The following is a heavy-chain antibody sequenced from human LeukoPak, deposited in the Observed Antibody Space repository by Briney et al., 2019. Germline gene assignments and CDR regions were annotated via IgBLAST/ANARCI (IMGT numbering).Heavy chain of an antibody. CDR3: AKNDYYYYMDV. CDR2: ISDSGGST. J-gene: IGHJ6*03. CDR1: GFSFSSYT. V-gene: IGHV3-23*01. Sequence: GGSLRLPCAASGFSFSSYTMNWVRQAPGKGLEWISAISDSGGSTHDADSVKGRFTISRDNSKNTLYLQMNSLRAEDTAVYYCAKNDYYYYMDVWGKGTTVTVSS.